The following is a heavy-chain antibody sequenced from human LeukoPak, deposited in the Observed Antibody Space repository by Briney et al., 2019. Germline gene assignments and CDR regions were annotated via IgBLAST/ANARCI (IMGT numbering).Heavy chain of an antibody. V-gene: IGHV4-59*08. CDR2: IFYSGST. CDR1: GGSISSYY. Sequence: PSETLSLTCTVSGGSISSYYWSWIRQPPGKGLEWIGYIFYSGSTNYNPSLKSRVTISVDTSENQFSLKLSSVTAADTAVYYCARHGSVSSGALVWGQGTLVTVSS. D-gene: IGHD3-22*01. CDR3: ARHGSVSSGALV. J-gene: IGHJ4*02.